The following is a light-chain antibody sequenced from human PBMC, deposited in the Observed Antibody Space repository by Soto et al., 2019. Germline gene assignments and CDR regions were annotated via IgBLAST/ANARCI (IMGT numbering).Light chain of an antibody. Sequence: EIVLKQSPGTLSLSPGERATLSCRASQSVSSSFLAWYQQKPGQAPRLLIYGASNRATGIPDRFSGSGSGTDFPLNISRLEPEDFPVNYCQQYVTSPWAFGQGPKVAIE. CDR1: QSVSSSF. CDR2: GAS. J-gene: IGKJ1*01. V-gene: IGKV3-20*01. CDR3: QQYVTSPWA.